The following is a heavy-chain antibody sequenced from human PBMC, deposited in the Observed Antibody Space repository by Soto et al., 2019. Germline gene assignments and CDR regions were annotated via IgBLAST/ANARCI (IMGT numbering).Heavy chain of an antibody. CDR2: INHSGRT. CDR1: GGSFSGYY. CDR3: ARTRLYDYIWCSYRLSFDS. Sequence: QVQLQQWGAGLLKPSETLSLTCAVYGGSFSGYYWSWIRQPPGKGLEWIGEINHSGRTNYNPSLKSRVTISVDTSKNQFSLKLSSVTAAYTAVYYCARTRLYDYIWCSYRLSFDSWGQGTLVTVSS. J-gene: IGHJ4*02. V-gene: IGHV4-34*01. D-gene: IGHD3-16*02.